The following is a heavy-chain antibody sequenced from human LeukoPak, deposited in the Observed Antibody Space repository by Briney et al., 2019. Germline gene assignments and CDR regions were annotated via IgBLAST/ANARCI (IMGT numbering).Heavy chain of an antibody. CDR1: GFTFSSYA. CDR2: ISGSGGST. J-gene: IGHJ4*02. CDR3: AKICITMIVVVSDFDY. D-gene: IGHD3-22*01. V-gene: IGHV3-23*01. Sequence: GGSLRLSCAASGFTFSSYAMSWVRQAPGKGLEWVSAISGSGGSTYYADSVKGRFTISRDNSKNTLYLQMNSLRAEDTAVYYCAKICITMIVVVSDFDYWGQGTLVTVSS.